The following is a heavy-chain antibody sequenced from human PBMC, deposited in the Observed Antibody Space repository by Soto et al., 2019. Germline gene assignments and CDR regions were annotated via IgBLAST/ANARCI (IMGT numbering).Heavy chain of an antibody. V-gene: IGHV4-34*01. CDR3: ARGRGEIQGP. D-gene: IGHD3-16*01. CDR1: GGSFSDYK. Sequence: QVQLRQWGTGLLKSSETLSLTCAVDGGSFSDYKWTWIRQSPGKGLEWIGDINHSGISNYNPSFKSRVTLSVDTSKNQFSLRLKSVTAADPAVYFCARGRGEIQGPWGQGTLVTVSS. CDR2: INHSGIS. J-gene: IGHJ5*02.